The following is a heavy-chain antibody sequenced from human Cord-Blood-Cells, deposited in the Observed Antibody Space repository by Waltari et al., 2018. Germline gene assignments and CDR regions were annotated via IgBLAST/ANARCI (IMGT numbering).Heavy chain of an antibody. V-gene: IGHV3-23*01. J-gene: IGHJ1*01. Sequence: EVQLLESGGGLVQPGGSLRLSCAASGLTFSGNAMSWVRQAPGQGLEWVSAISGSGGSTYYADSVKGRFTISRDNSKNTLYLQMNSLRAEDTAVYYCAYASGYSTEYFQHWGQGTLVTVSS. D-gene: IGHD3-22*01. CDR3: AYASGYSTEYFQH. CDR2: ISGSGGST. CDR1: GLTFSGNA.